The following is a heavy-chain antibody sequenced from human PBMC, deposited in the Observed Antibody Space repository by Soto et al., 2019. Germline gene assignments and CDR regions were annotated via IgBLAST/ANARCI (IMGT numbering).Heavy chain of an antibody. Sequence: GGSLRLSCAASGFTFSSYAINWVRQAPGKGLEWVSYISGNGGNLNYGDSVKGRFTTSRDNAKDSVYLQMSSLRAEDTAVYYCARPVAAKGWAFDVWGQGTLVTVSS. J-gene: IGHJ3*01. CDR3: ARPVAAKGWAFDV. V-gene: IGHV3-48*01. CDR1: GFTFSSYA. CDR2: ISGNGGNL. D-gene: IGHD2-15*01.